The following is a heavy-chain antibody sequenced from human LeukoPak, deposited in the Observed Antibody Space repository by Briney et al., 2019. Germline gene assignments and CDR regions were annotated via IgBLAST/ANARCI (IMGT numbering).Heavy chain of an antibody. CDR3: ARRLFYSSEFDS. Sequence: GESLKISCKASGHSFINYWIGWVRRTPGKGLGWMGIIHPDDSDTVYSPSLQGQVTISVDKSISTVYLQWSSLQASDSAIYYCARRLFYSSEFDSWGRRTLVTVSS. CDR1: GHSFINYW. V-gene: IGHV5-51*01. CDR2: IHPDDSDT. D-gene: IGHD3-22*01. J-gene: IGHJ5*01.